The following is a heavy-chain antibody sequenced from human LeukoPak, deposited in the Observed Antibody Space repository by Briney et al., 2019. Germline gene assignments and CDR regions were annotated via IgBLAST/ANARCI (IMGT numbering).Heavy chain of an antibody. CDR2: MNPNSGNT. V-gene: IGHV1-8*02. CDR3: ARGDIVVGEAIFYY. CDR1: GYTFTSYD. J-gene: IGHJ4*02. Sequence: ASVKVSCKASGYTFTSYDINWVRQATGQGLEWMGWMNPNSGNTGYAQKFQGRVTMTRNTSISTAYMELSSLRSEDTAVYYCARGDIVVGEAIFYYWGQGTLVTVSS. D-gene: IGHD2-2*01.